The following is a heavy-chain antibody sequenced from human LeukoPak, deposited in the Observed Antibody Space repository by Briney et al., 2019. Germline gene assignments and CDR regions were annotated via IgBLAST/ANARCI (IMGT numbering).Heavy chain of an antibody. Sequence: SVKVSCKASGGTFSSYAISWVRQAPGQGLEWMEGIIPILGIANYAQKFQGRVTITADKSTSTAYMELSSLRSEDTAVYYCARSLGYCSGGSCYGGAFDIWGQGTMVTVSS. CDR2: IIPILGIA. CDR3: ARSLGYCSGGSCYGGAFDI. CDR1: GGTFSSYA. V-gene: IGHV1-69*04. J-gene: IGHJ3*02. D-gene: IGHD2-15*01.